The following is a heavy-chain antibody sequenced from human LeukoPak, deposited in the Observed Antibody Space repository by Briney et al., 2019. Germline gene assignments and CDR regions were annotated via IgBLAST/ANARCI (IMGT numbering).Heavy chain of an antibody. Sequence: GESLTLSCAASGITISNAWMIGLRQAPGKGLEWVSIIYGGCSTYYPDPVKGRFTISRDNSKNTLYSHFNSLTAEDMDDYDCELEIYGAHSRSWFYPSGQKTLVTVSS. D-gene: IGHD4/OR15-4a*01. J-gene: IGHJ5*01. CDR1: GITISNAW. V-gene: IGHV3-53*01. CDR3: ELEIYGAHSRSWFYP. CDR2: IYGGCST.